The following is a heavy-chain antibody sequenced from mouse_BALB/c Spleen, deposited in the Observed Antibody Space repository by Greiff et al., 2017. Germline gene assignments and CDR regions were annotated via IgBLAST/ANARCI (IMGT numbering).Heavy chain of an antibody. CDR3: ARRGNGNYGFFAY. CDR1: GYTFTSYW. CDR2: INPSTGYT. D-gene: IGHD2-1*01. J-gene: IGHJ3*01. Sequence: QVQLKQSGAELAKPGASVKMSCKASGYTFTSYWMHWVKQRPGQGLEWIGYINPSTGYTEYNQKFKDKATLTADKSSSTAYMQLSSLTSEDSAVYYCARRGNGNYGFFAYWGQGTLVTVSA. V-gene: IGHV1-7*01.